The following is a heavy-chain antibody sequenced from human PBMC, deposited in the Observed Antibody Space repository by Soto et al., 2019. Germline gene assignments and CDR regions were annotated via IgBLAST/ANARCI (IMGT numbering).Heavy chain of an antibody. CDR2: ISGSGTTA. Sequence: PWGSLRLSCAASGFICSSYAMSWVRQAPGKGLEWVSAISGSGTTAYYADSVKGRFTFSRDNSKKTMYLQMNSLRAEDTAVYYCAKTTDGWFSAFEIWGQGTMVTVSS. CDR3: AKTTDGWFSAFEI. J-gene: IGHJ3*02. D-gene: IGHD6-19*01. CDR1: GFICSSYA. V-gene: IGHV3-23*01.